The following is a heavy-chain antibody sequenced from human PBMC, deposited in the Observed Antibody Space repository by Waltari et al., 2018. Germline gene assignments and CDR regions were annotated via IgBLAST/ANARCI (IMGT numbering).Heavy chain of an antibody. Sequence: EVQLVESGGGLVKPGGSLRLSCAASGFTFSSYSMNWVRQAPGKGLDWVSSISSSSSYIYYADSVKGRFTISRDNAKNSLYLQMNSLRAEDTAVYYCARDSVTTPYGHAFDIWGQGTMVTVSS. CDR1: GFTFSSYS. J-gene: IGHJ3*02. CDR2: ISSSSSYI. CDR3: ARDSVTTPYGHAFDI. V-gene: IGHV3-21*01. D-gene: IGHD4-17*01.